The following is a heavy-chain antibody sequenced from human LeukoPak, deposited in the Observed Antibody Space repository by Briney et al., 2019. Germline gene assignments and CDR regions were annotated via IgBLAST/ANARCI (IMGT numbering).Heavy chain of an antibody. J-gene: IGHJ4*02. D-gene: IGHD5-12*01. CDR3: ARDPEGYSGLRYYFDY. CDR2: INSDGSST. CDR1: GFTFSSYW. V-gene: IGHV3-74*01. Sequence: PGGSLRLSCAASGFTFSSYWMHWVRQAPGKGLVWVSRINSDGSSTSYADSVKGRFTISRDNAKNTLYLQMNSLRAEDTAVYYCARDPEGYSGLRYYFDYWGQGTLVTVSS.